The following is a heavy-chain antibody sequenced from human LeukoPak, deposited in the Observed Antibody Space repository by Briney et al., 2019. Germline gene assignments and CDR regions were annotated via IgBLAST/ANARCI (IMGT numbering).Heavy chain of an antibody. D-gene: IGHD1-26*01. V-gene: IGHV3-30*03. Sequence: GGSLRLSCAASGFTFSSYGMHWVRQGPGKGLEWVAVISYDGSNKYYADSVKGRFTISRDNSKNTLYLQMNSLRAEDTAVYYCARLAYSGSTGSFDYWGQGTLVTVSS. CDR1: GFTFSSYG. CDR3: ARLAYSGSTGSFDY. J-gene: IGHJ4*02. CDR2: ISYDGSNK.